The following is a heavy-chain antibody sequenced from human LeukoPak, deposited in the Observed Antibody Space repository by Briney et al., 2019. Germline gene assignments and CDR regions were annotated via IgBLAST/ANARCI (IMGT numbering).Heavy chain of an antibody. J-gene: IGHJ4*02. D-gene: IGHD1-26*01. Sequence: ASVKVSCKASGYTLTELSMHWVRQAPGKGLEWMGGFDPEDGETIYAQKFQGRVTMTEDTSTDTAYMELSSLRSEDTAVYYCATRRRWELLRSYFDYWGQGTLVTVSS. CDR1: GYTLTELS. CDR2: FDPEDGET. CDR3: ATRRRWELLRSYFDY. V-gene: IGHV1-24*01.